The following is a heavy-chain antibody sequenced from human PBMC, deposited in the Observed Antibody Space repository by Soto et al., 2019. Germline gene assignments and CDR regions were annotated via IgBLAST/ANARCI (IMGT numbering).Heavy chain of an antibody. CDR1: GFTVSSNY. J-gene: IGHJ4*02. CDR2: IYSGGST. CDR3: ATPTYSSSWYYFDY. Sequence: GGSLRLSCAASGFTVSSNYMSWVRQAPGKGLEWVSVIYSGGSTYYADSVKGRFTISRDNSKNTLYLQMNSLRAEDTAVYYCATPTYSSSWYYFDYWGQRTLVTVSS. V-gene: IGHV3-53*01. D-gene: IGHD6-13*01.